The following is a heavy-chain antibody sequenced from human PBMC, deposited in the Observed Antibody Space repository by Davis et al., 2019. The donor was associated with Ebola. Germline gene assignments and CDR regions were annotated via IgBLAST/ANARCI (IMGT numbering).Heavy chain of an antibody. CDR1: GGSFSGYY. Sequence: MPSETLSLTCAVYGGSFSGYYWSWIRQPPGKGLEWIGEINHSGSTNYNPSLKSRVTISVDTSKNQFSLKLSSVTAADTAVYYCARRGGSYAFDYWGQGTLVTVSS. CDR3: ARRGGSYAFDY. V-gene: IGHV4-34*01. CDR2: INHSGST. J-gene: IGHJ4*02. D-gene: IGHD1-26*01.